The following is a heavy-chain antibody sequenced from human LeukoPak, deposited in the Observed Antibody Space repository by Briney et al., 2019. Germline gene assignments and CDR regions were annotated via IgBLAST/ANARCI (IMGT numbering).Heavy chain of an antibody. Sequence: GGSLRLSCAASGFTFSSYSMNWVRQAPGEGLEWVSSISSSSSYIYYADSVKGRFTISRDNAKNSLYLQMNSLRAEDTAVYYCAREGHYYGSGSQPPFDYWGQGTLVTVSS. V-gene: IGHV3-21*01. CDR2: ISSSSSYI. D-gene: IGHD3-10*01. J-gene: IGHJ4*02. CDR1: GFTFSSYS. CDR3: AREGHYYGSGSQPPFDY.